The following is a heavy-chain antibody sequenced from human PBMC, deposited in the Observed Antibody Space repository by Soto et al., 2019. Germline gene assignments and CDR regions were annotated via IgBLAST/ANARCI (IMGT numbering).Heavy chain of an antibody. V-gene: IGHV3-23*01. Sequence: PGESLKISCAASGFTFSSYAMSWVRQAPGKGLEWVSAISGSGGSTYYADSVKGRFTISRDNSKNTLYLQMNSLRAEDTAVYYCARTAAGTDYWGQGTLVTVSS. CDR2: ISGSGGST. D-gene: IGHD6-13*01. CDR3: ARTAAGTDY. CDR1: GFTFSSYA. J-gene: IGHJ4*02.